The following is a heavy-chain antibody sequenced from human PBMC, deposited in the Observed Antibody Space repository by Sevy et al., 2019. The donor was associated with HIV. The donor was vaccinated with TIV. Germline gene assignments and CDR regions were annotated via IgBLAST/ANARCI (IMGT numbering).Heavy chain of an antibody. Sequence: GGSLRLSCAASEFTVSSKYMSWVRQAPGGLEWVSVIYSGGNTYYADSVKGRFTISRDISKNTLYLQMNSLRAEDTAIYYCATTSTPLYYYALDIWGQGTTVTVSS. J-gene: IGHJ6*02. CDR2: IYSGGNT. V-gene: IGHV3-53*03. CDR3: ATTSTPLYYYALDI. CDR1: EFTVSSKY. D-gene: IGHD2-15*01.